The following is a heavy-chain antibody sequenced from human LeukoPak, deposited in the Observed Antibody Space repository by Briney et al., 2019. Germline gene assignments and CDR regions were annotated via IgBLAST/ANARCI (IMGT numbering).Heavy chain of an antibody. D-gene: IGHD5-24*01. J-gene: IGHJ6*03. CDR3: ASRGGYKFRFTDYYYYYMDV. CDR1: GGSFSGRY. Sequence: SETLSLTCAVYGGSFSGRYWSWIRQPPGKGLEWVGEISHSGNTNYNPSFKSRVTISVDTSKNQFSLKLSSVTAADTAVYYCASRGGYKFRFTDYYYYYMDVWGNGTTVTVSS. CDR2: ISHSGNT. V-gene: IGHV4-34*01.